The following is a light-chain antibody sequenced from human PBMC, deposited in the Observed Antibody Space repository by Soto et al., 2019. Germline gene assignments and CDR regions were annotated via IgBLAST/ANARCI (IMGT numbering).Light chain of an antibody. Sequence: EIVLTQSPGTLSMSPGERATLSCRASLSVSSSALAWYQQTPGQAPRLLIFGASSRATGIPDRFSGSGSGTDFTLTISRLEPEDFAVYFCQQYGSSPTFGQGTKVEIK. J-gene: IGKJ1*01. CDR3: QQYGSSPT. CDR1: LSVSSSA. V-gene: IGKV3-20*01. CDR2: GAS.